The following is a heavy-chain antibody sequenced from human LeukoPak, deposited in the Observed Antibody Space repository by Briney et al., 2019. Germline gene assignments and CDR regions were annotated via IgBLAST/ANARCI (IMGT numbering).Heavy chain of an antibody. J-gene: IGHJ4*02. V-gene: IGHV1-2*02. CDR1: GYTFTGYY. CDR3: ARDIFLPAGGSTSED. D-gene: IGHD2-2*01. CDR2: IQPNSGGT. Sequence: ASVKVSCKASGYTFTGYYMHSVRQAPGQGLEWMGWIQPNSGGTKYAPKFHGRVTMTRDTSISTAYMEVSRLRCDDTAVYYCARDIFLPAGGSTSEDWGQGTLVTVSS.